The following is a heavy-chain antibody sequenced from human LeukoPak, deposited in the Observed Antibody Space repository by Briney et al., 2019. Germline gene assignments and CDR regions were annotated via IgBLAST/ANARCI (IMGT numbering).Heavy chain of an antibody. CDR3: ARQVELPQRSYYLDY. J-gene: IGHJ4*02. D-gene: IGHD1-26*01. CDR2: IYYSGST. CDR1: GGSISSYY. Sequence: ASETLSLTCTVSGGSISSYYWSWIRQPPGKGLEWIGYIYYSGSTNYNPSLKSRVTISVDTSKNQFSLKLSSVTAADTAVYYCARQVELPQRSYYLDYWGQGTLVTVSS. V-gene: IGHV4-59*08.